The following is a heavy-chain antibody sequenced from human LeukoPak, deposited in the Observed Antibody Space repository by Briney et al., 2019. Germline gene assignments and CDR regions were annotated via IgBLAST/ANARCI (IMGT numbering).Heavy chain of an antibody. CDR2: INHSGST. V-gene: IGHV4-34*01. CDR1: GGSFSGYY. D-gene: IGHD3-3*01. CDR3: ARRRVTIFGSRLGYFDY. Sequence: PSETLSLTCAVYGGSFSGYYWSWIRQPPGKGLEWIGEINHSGSTNYNPSLKSRVTISVDTSKNQFSLKLSSVTAADTAVYYCARRRVTIFGSRLGYFDYWGQGTLVTVSS. J-gene: IGHJ4*02.